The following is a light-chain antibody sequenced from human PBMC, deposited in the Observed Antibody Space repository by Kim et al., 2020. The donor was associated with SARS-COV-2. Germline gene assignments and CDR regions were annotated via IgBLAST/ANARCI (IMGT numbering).Light chain of an antibody. CDR2: SAS. J-gene: IGKJ5*01. CDR3: QQYYSIPIT. Sequence: STINCPSSQSVFYITTKQNALAWFLQKPGLPPGLVISSASTRQSRVPDRYSGSESGTDFSLTMSSLQAEDVAVYYCQQYYSIPITFGQGTRLEIK. CDR1: QSVFYITTKQNA. V-gene: IGKV4-1*01.